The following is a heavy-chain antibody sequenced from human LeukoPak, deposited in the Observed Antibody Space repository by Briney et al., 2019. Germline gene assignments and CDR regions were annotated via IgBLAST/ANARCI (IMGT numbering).Heavy chain of an antibody. Sequence: ASVKVSCKASGYTFTGYYMHWVRQAPGQGLEWMGWINPNSGGTNYAQKFQGRVTMTRDTSISTAYMELSRLRSDDTAVYYCARLPLWFGELLPFDYWGQGTLVTVSS. CDR1: GYTFTGYY. CDR3: ARLPLWFGELLPFDY. CDR2: INPNSGGT. D-gene: IGHD3-10*01. J-gene: IGHJ4*02. V-gene: IGHV1-2*02.